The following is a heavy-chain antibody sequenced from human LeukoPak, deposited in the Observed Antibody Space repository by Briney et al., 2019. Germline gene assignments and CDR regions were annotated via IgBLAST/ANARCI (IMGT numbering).Heavy chain of an antibody. Sequence: ASVKVSCKTSGFTFTSNGISWVRQAPGQGLEWMGWINAYNGKTNYPQKFQDRVTMTTDTSTSTAYMELRSLRFDDTAVYYCARDFAWGSGGAPIDDNWLDPWGQGTLVTVSS. V-gene: IGHV1-18*01. J-gene: IGHJ5*02. CDR1: GFTFTSNG. D-gene: IGHD7-27*01. CDR3: ARDFAWGSGGAPIDDNWLDP. CDR2: INAYNGKT.